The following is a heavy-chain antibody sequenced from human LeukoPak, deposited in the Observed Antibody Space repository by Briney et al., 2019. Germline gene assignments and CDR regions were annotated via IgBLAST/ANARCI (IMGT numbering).Heavy chain of an antibody. CDR2: IKQDESEK. J-gene: IGHJ4*02. CDR3: ARDKIEGPTKLDY. Sequence: GGSLRLSCAASGFTFSSYWMSWVRQTPGKGLEWVANIKQDESEKYYVDSLKGRFTISRDNAKNSLYLQMNSLRAEDTAVYYCARDKIEGPTKLDYWGQGILVTVSS. V-gene: IGHV3-7*01. D-gene: IGHD1-1*01. CDR1: GFTFSSYW.